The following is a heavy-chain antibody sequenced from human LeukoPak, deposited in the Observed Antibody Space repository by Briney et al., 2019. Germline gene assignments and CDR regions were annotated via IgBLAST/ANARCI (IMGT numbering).Heavy chain of an antibody. J-gene: IGHJ6*03. CDR2: INHSGST. CDR3: ARAWGVAYYYYYYIDV. D-gene: IGHD3-16*01. Sequence: PSETLSLTCAVYGGSFSGYYWSWIRQPPGKGLEWIGEINHSGSTNYNPSLKSRVTISVDTSKNQFSLKLSSVTAADTAVYYCARAWGVAYYYYYYIDVWGKGTTVTVSS. V-gene: IGHV4-34*01. CDR1: GGSFSGYY.